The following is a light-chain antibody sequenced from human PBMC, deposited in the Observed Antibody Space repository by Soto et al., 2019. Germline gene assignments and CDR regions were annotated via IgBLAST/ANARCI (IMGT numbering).Light chain of an antibody. V-gene: IGKV1-9*01. CDR2: AAS. CDR3: RLRTRHPRT. J-gene: IGKJ1*01. CDR1: QGISSY. Sequence: PCFLYAYVGDRVTITSRASQGISSYLARYQQKPGKAPKRLIYAASTLQSWVPSRFSGSGSGTEFTLTISSLQSEHFATYDCRLRTRHPRTFALATKV.